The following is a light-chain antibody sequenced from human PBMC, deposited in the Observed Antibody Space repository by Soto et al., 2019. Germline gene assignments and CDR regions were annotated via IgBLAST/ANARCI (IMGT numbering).Light chain of an antibody. CDR3: QQYMTPRT. CDR2: WAS. J-gene: IGKJ1*01. V-gene: IGKV4-1*01. Sequence: DIVLTQSPESLAVSLGERATINCKSSQTVLHSSNNQNHLAWYQKKPGQPPKLLIYWASTRESGVPDRFSGSGSGTDLTLTISSLQAEDVAVYFCQQYMTPRTFGQGTKVEIK. CDR1: QTVLHSSNNQNH.